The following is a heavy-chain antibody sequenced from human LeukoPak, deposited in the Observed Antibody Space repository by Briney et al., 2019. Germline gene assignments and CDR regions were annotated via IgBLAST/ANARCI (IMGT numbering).Heavy chain of an antibody. Sequence: ASVKVSCKASGGTFSSYAISWVRQAPGQGLEWMGGIIPIFGTANYAQKFQGRVTMTRDTSTSTVYMELSSLRSEDTAVYYCAREDIVVVPAALYYYGMDVWGQGTTVTVSS. D-gene: IGHD2-2*01. CDR1: GGTFSSYA. J-gene: IGHJ6*02. CDR3: AREDIVVVPAALYYYGMDV. V-gene: IGHV1-69*05. CDR2: IIPIFGTA.